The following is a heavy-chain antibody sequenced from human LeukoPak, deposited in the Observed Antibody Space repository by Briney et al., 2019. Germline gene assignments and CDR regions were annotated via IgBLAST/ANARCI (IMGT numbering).Heavy chain of an antibody. Sequence: RTSETLSLTCAVYGGSFIGYYWSWIRQPPGKELEWIGEINHSGGANYNPSLKSRVTISADTSKSQFSLKLGSVTAADTAVYYCARVPLRFLEPFDYWGQGSLDTVSS. CDR1: GGSFIGYY. J-gene: IGHJ4*02. V-gene: IGHV4-34*01. CDR2: INHSGGA. CDR3: ARVPLRFLEPFDY. D-gene: IGHD3-3*01.